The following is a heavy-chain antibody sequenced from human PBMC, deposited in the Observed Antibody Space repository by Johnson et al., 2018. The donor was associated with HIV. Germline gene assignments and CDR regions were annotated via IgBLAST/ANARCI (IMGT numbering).Heavy chain of an antibody. CDR1: QFTFSSYA. CDR3: ASYYNFWSDLMGISFDI. CDR2: IYSGGST. J-gene: IGHJ3*02. D-gene: IGHD3-3*01. V-gene: IGHV3-66*01. Sequence: VQLVESGGGVVQPGRSLRLSCAASQFTFSSYAMHWVRQAPGKGLEWVSVIYSGGSTYYADSVKGRFTISRDNSKNTLYLQMNSLRAEDTAVYYCASYYNFWSDLMGISFDIWGQGTMVTVSS.